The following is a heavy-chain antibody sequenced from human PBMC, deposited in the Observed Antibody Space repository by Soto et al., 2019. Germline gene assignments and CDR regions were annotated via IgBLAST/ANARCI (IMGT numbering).Heavy chain of an antibody. CDR1: GDTVSSNSVA. Sequence: SQTLSLTCVGSGDTVSSNSVAWNWVRQSPSRGLEWLGRTYYRSRWYSDYAVSVRSRIDINPDTSKNQFSLQLTSVTPDDTAVYYCARTSGHLDVWGRGTTVTVSS. CDR2: TYYRSRWYS. D-gene: IGHD3-9*01. V-gene: IGHV6-1*01. J-gene: IGHJ6*02. CDR3: ARTSGHLDV.